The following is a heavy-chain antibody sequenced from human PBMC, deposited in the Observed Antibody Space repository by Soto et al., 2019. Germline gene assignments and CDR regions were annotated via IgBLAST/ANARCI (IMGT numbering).Heavy chain of an antibody. CDR2: TYYRSKWYN. V-gene: IGHV6-1*01. D-gene: IGHD3-22*01. CDR3: ASGYYYDSSGYYYFDY. J-gene: IGHJ4*02. Sequence: SQILSLTCAISGDSVSSNSAAWNWIRQSPSRGLEWLGRTYYRSKWYNDYAVSVKSRITINPDTSKNQFSLQLNSVTPEDTAVYYCASGYYYDSSGYYYFDYWGQGTPVTVSS. CDR1: GDSVSSNSAA.